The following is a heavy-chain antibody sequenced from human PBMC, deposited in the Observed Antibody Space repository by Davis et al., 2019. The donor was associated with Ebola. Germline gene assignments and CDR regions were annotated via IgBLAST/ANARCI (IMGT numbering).Heavy chain of an antibody. CDR2: ISGSGYT. D-gene: IGHD3-16*01. CDR1: GFTFSSYA. CDR3: VIDHAINDFLGDDFEF. V-gene: IGHV3-23*01. J-gene: IGHJ4*02. Sequence: GESLKISCAASGFTFSSYAMSWVRQAPGKGLECVSVISGSGYTYYAGSVKGRFTISRDNSKNTVHLQMNSLRAEDTAVYYCVIDHAINDFLGDDFEFWGQGTLVTVSS.